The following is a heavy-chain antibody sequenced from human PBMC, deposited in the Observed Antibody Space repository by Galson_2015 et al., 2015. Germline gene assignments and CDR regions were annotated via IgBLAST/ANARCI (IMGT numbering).Heavy chain of an antibody. J-gene: IGHJ4*02. V-gene: IGHV1-3*01. CDR3: ARVQRVLRFLEWLTPFDY. D-gene: IGHD3-3*01. CDR2: INAGNGNT. Sequence: SGAEVKKPGESLKISCKASGYTFTSYAMHWVRQAPGQRLEWMGWINAGNGNTKYSQKFQGRVTITRDTSASTAYMELSSLRSEDTAVYYCARVQRVLRFLEWLTPFDYWGQGTLVTVSS. CDR1: GYTFTSYA.